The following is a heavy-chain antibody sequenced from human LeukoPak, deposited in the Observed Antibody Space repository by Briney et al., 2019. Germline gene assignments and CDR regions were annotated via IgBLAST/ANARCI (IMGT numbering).Heavy chain of an antibody. V-gene: IGHV3-7*01. CDR3: TRSLDY. Sequence: GGSLRLSCAASGFTFGSYWMGWVRQSSDQGLEWVANIKQDGSEAYYLDSVKGRFTISRDNAKNALFLQMNSLRAEDTAVYYCTRSLDYWGQGTLVAVSS. CDR1: GFTFGSYW. J-gene: IGHJ4*02. CDR2: IKQDGSEA.